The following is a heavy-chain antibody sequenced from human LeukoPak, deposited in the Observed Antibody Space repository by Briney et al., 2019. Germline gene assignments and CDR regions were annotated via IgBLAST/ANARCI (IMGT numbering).Heavy chain of an antibody. D-gene: IGHD6-13*01. CDR3: AKDQMGHIAAVDY. V-gene: IGHV3-30*18. CDR2: ISYDGSNK. Sequence: GGSLRLSCAASGFTFSSYGMHWVRQAPGKGLEWVAVISYDGSNKYYADSVKGRFTISRDNSKNTVYLQMNSLRAEDTAVYYCAKDQMGHIAAVDYWGQGTLVTVSS. J-gene: IGHJ4*02. CDR1: GFTFSSYG.